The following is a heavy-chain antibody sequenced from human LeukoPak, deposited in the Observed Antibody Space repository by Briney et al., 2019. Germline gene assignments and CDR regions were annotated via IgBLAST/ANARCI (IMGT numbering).Heavy chain of an antibody. D-gene: IGHD5-24*01. CDR1: GFTVSSNY. Sequence: PGGSLRLSCAASGFTVSSNYMSWVRQAPGKGLEGVSVIYSGDSTYYADSVKGGFTMSRDNSKNTLYLQMNSLRVEDTAVYYCARDGRWLQLAPDAFDIWGQGTMVTVSS. V-gene: IGHV3-66*01. J-gene: IGHJ3*02. CDR3: ARDGRWLQLAPDAFDI. CDR2: IYSGDST.